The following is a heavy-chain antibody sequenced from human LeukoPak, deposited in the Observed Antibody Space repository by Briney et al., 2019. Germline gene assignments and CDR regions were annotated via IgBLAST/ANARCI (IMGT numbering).Heavy chain of an antibody. CDR3: ASRVRGVIDYYYMDV. V-gene: IGHV1-69*13. J-gene: IGHJ6*03. CDR1: GYTFTGFF. CDR2: IIPIFGTA. Sequence: SVKVSCKASGYTFTGFFIHWVRQAPGQGLEWMGGIIPIFGTANYAQKFQGRVTITADESTSTAYMELSSLRSEDTAVYYCASRVRGVIDYYYMDVWGKGTTVTISS. D-gene: IGHD3-10*01.